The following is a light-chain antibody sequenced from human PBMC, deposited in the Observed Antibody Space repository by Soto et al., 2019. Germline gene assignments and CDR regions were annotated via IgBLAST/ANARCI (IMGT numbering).Light chain of an antibody. J-gene: IGKJ5*01. V-gene: IGKV3-20*01. Sequence: EIVFTQSPGTLSLSPGERATPFCRASQSVNSRLAWYQHNPGQAPRLLISGASSRATGIPDRFSGSGSATDFTITISRLEPEDFALYYCQHYGRSPITFGQGTRLEIK. CDR2: GAS. CDR1: QSVNSR. CDR3: QHYGRSPIT.